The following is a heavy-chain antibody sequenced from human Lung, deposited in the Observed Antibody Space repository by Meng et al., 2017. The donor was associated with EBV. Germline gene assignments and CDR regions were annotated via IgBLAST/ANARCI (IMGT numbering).Heavy chain of an antibody. V-gene: IGHV4-34*01. CDR2: IKPSGGT. CDR1: AGSLVGSF. CDR3: ARKTSSQPWVDT. D-gene: IGHD2-2*01. J-gene: IGHJ5*02. Sequence: RPLRPPDPQSQHSTVSAGSLVGSFCMWSRQPPEKELEGITEIKPSGGTNYSQSRRSRDTISVEASKNQCSLLLNSVTAADTSVYSCARKTSSQPWVDTWGTGALVTVSS.